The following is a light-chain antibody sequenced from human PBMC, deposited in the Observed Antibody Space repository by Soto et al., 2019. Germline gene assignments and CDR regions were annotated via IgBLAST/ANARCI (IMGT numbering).Light chain of an antibody. CDR1: QIISSC. Sequence: DIQMTQSPATLSASVGDRVTIPCRASQIISSCLAWYQQNPGKAPKSLIYDASSLESGVPSRFSGSGSGTEVTLTITRLQPDEFATYYCQQYNSYQWTFGQGTKVEIK. CDR2: DAS. CDR3: QQYNSYQWT. J-gene: IGKJ1*01. V-gene: IGKV1-5*01.